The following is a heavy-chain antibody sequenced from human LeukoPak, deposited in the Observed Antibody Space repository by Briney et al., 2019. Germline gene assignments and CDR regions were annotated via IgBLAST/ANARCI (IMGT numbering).Heavy chain of an antibody. J-gene: IGHJ4*02. CDR3: ARAAAGLYYFDY. V-gene: IGHV3-30*04. D-gene: IGHD6-13*01. CDR2: ISYDGSNK. CDR1: GFTFSSYA. Sequence: GESLRLSCAASGFTFSSYAMHWVRQAPGKGLEWVAVISYDGSNKYYADSVKGRFTISRDNSKNTLYLQMNSLRAEDTAVYYCARAAAGLYYFDYWGQGTLVAVSS.